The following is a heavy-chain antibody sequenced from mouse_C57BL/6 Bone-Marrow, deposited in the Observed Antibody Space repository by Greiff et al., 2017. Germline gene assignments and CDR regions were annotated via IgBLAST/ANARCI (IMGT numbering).Heavy chain of an antibody. Sequence: QVQLQQSGAELARPGASVKLSCKASGYTFTSYGISWVKQRTGQGLEWIGEIYPRSGNTYYNEKFKGKATLTADKSSSTAYMALRSLTSEDSAVYFCARSRIYYDAMDYWGQGTSVTVSS. V-gene: IGHV1-81*01. CDR3: ARSRIYYDAMDY. D-gene: IGHD2-1*01. CDR1: GYTFTSYG. CDR2: IYPRSGNT. J-gene: IGHJ4*01.